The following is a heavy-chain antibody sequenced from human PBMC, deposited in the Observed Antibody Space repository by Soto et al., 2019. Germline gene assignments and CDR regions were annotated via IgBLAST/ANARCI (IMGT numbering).Heavy chain of an antibody. D-gene: IGHD4-17*01. CDR2: FDPEDGET. J-gene: IGHJ4*02. CDR1: GYTLTELS. CDR3: ATISTVDGLLPYC. V-gene: IGHV1-24*01. Sequence: ASVKVSCKVSGYTLTELSMHWVRQAPGKGLEWMGGFDPEDGETIYAQKFQGRVTMTEDTSTDTAYMELRSLRSDDTAVYYCATISTVDGLLPYCWGQGTLVTVSS.